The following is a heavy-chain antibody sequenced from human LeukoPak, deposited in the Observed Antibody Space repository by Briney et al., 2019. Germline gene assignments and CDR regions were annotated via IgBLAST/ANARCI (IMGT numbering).Heavy chain of an antibody. V-gene: IGHV4-59*01. CDR1: GGSIRSYY. Sequence: SETLSLTCSVSGGSIRSYYWSWIRQSSGKGLEWLGCVYSSGSTKYNPSLKSRVTISVDTSKNQFTLKLSSVTAADTAVYYCARDPSAAAGFFDFWGQGTLVTVSS. D-gene: IGHD6-13*01. CDR2: VYSSGST. J-gene: IGHJ4*02. CDR3: ARDPSAAAGFFDF.